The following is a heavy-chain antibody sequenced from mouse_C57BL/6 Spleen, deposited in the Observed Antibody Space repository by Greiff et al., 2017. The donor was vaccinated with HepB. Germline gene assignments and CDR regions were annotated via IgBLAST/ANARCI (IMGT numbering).Heavy chain of an antibody. CDR1: GYTFTSYW. J-gene: IGHJ4*01. Sequence: VQLQQSGAELAKPGASVKLSCKASGYTFTSYWMHWVKQRPGQGLEWIGYINPSSGYTKYNQKFKDKATLTADKSSSTAYMQLSSLTYEDSAVYDCARASIYDYDEGYAMDYWGQGTSVTVSS. D-gene: IGHD2-4*01. V-gene: IGHV1-7*01. CDR2: INPSSGYT. CDR3: ARASIYDYDEGYAMDY.